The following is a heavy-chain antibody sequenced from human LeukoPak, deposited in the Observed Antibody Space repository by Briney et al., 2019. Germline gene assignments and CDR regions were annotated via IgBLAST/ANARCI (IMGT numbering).Heavy chain of an antibody. CDR1: GFTFSSYA. Sequence: TGGSLRLSCAASGFTFSSYAMHWVRQAPGKGLEWVAFIQYDGSTEYYADSVKGRFTISRDKSKKTKYLQMNTLRAEDTAVYYCARGSSWAFDIWGQGTKVTVSS. V-gene: IGHV3-30*02. CDR2: IQYDGSTE. J-gene: IGHJ3*02. CDR3: ARGSSWAFDI.